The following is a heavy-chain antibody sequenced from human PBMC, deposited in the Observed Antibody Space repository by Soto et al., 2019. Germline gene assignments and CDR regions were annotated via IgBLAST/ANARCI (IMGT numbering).Heavy chain of an antibody. CDR1: GASISSTNHY. J-gene: IGHJ4*02. D-gene: IGHD3-3*01. V-gene: IGHV4-39*01. CDR3: ARHAPPPGQLGEFLRWLSPTDY. Sequence: QLQLQESGPGLVKPSETLSLTCTVSGASISSTNHYWGWIRQPPGKGLEWIATMYHSGSTYYNQSLKSRVSISVDASKNQFALKLSSVTAAYTAVYYCARHAPPPGQLGEFLRWLSPTDYWGQGTLVTVSS. CDR2: MYHSGST.